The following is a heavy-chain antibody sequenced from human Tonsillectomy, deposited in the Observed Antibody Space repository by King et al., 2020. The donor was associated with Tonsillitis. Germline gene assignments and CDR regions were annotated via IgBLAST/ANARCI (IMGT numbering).Heavy chain of an antibody. CDR1: GGSISNRNYF. Sequence: QLQESGPGLVKPSETLSLTCSVSGGSISNRNYFWGWLRQRPGKGLEWIGSVYYSWSTYYNPSLKSRVTISEDTSKNQFSLKLSSVTAADTAVYYCAGIIPHRYYDIVTGYQYYFDDRGQGALVTV. V-gene: IGHV4-39*07. CDR3: AGIIPHRYYDIVTGYQYYFDD. J-gene: IGHJ4*02. D-gene: IGHD3-9*01. CDR2: VYYSWST.